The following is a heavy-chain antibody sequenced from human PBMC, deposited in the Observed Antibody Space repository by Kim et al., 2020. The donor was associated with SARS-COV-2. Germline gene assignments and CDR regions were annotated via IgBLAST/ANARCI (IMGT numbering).Heavy chain of an antibody. CDR1: GYTLTELS. Sequence: ASVKVSCKVSGYTLTELSMHWVRQAPGKGLEWMGGFDPEDGETIYAQKFQGRVTMTEDTSTDTAYMELSSLRSEDTAVYYCATGQRSGYYELYYYYYGMDVWGQGTTVTVSS. V-gene: IGHV1-24*01. D-gene: IGHD3-22*01. CDR2: FDPEDGET. CDR3: ATGQRSGYYELYYYYYGMDV. J-gene: IGHJ6*02.